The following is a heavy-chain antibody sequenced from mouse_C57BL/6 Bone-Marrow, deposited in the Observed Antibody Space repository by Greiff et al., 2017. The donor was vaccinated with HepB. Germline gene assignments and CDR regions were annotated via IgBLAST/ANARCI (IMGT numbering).Heavy chain of an antibody. CDR3: AGGAYYGYDGGMDY. D-gene: IGHD2-9*01. CDR2: INPYNGDT. CDR1: GYSFTGYF. V-gene: IGHV1-37*01. J-gene: IGHJ4*01. Sequence: EVQLQQSGPELVKPGASVKISCKASGYSFTGYFMNWVKQRHGKCLEWIGRINPYNGDTFYNQKFKGKATLTVDKSSSTARMERLDLTSEYFAVYYVAGGAYYGYDGGMDYWGQGTSVTVSS.